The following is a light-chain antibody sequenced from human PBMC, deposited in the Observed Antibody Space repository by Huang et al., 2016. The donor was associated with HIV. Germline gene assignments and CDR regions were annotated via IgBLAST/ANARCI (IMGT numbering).Light chain of an antibody. CDR1: QDISTW. CDR2: AAS. J-gene: IGKJ4*01. V-gene: IGKV1-12*01. Sequence: DIQMTQSPFSVSASVGDKVTITCRASQDISTWLAWYQQKPGKAPKLLIFAASRLHDAVPPRFSGTGSGTSFTLTITNLQPDDFATYYCQQSDRFPLTFGGGTRVDIK. CDR3: QQSDRFPLT.